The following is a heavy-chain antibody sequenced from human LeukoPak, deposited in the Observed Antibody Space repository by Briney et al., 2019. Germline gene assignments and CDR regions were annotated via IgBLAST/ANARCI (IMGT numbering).Heavy chain of an antibody. CDR2: INWSGGRT. CDR1: GFMFDDYG. J-gene: IGHJ4*02. Sequence: GGSLRLSCAASGFMFDDYGMSWVRQAPGKGLEWVSGINWSGGRTGYGDSLKGRFTISRDNAKSTLYLQMNSLRAEDTAVYYCAKDRQPDNGWDLDYWGQGTLVTVST. CDR3: AKDRQPDNGWDLDY. V-gene: IGHV3-20*04. D-gene: IGHD6-19*01.